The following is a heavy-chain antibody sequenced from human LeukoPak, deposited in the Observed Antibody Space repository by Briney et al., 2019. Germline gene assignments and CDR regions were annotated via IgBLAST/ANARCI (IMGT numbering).Heavy chain of an antibody. CDR2: IKPNSGGT. CDR1: GYTFMSYG. CDR3: ARERTADY. J-gene: IGHJ4*02. Sequence: VASVKVSCKASGYTFMSYGIRWVRQAPGQGLEWVGWIKPNSGGTKSAQTVQGRVTMTRETSHSTGYMELSRISSDDTAVYFCARERTADYWGQGTLVTVSS. D-gene: IGHD2-21*02. V-gene: IGHV1-2*02.